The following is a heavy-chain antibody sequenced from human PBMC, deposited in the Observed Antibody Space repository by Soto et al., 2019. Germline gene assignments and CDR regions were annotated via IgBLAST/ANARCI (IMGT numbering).Heavy chain of an antibody. CDR3: ASRNYYDTLSNWFDP. Sequence: LSLTCAVSGGSISSSNWWSWVRQPPGKGLEWIGEIYHSGSTNYNPSLKSRVTISVDKSKNQFSLKLSSVTAADTAVYYCASRNYYDTLSNWFDPWGQGTLVTVSS. D-gene: IGHD3-22*01. V-gene: IGHV4-4*02. CDR2: IYHSGST. CDR1: GGSISSSNW. J-gene: IGHJ5*02.